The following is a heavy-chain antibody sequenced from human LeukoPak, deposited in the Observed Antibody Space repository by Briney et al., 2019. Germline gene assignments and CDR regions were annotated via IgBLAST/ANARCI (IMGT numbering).Heavy chain of an antibody. V-gene: IGHV3-30-3*01. J-gene: IGHJ4*02. CDR3: ARAPLGLGELSLGYFDY. CDR2: MSYDGSNK. D-gene: IGHD3-16*02. CDR1: GFTSSSNA. Sequence: GGSLRLSCAASGFTSSSNAMHWVRQAPGKGLEWVAVMSYDGSNKYYADSVKGRFTISRDNSKNTLYLQMNSLRAEDTAVYYCARAPLGLGELSLGYFDYWGQGTLVTVSS.